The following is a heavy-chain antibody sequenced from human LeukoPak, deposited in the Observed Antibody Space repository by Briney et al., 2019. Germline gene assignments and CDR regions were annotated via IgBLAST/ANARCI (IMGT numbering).Heavy chain of an antibody. CDR3: ARDYWDYYDSSGYFTQFGVDFDY. D-gene: IGHD3-22*01. CDR2: IKQDGSEK. Sequence: GGSLRLSCAASGFTFSSYWMSWVRQAPGKGLEGVANIKQDGSEKYYVDSVKGRFTISRDNAKNSLYLQMNSLRAEDTAVYYCARDYWDYYDSSGYFTQFGVDFDYWGQGTLVTVSS. V-gene: IGHV3-7*01. J-gene: IGHJ4*02. CDR1: GFTFSSYW.